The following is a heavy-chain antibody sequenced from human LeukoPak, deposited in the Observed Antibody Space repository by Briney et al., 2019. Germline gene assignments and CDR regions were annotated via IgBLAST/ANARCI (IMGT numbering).Heavy chain of an antibody. CDR3: VRLYGSGNSYNLDY. CDR2: TRNEANSYTT. V-gene: IGHV3-72*01. Sequence: PGGSLRLSCAASGFTFSDYYMDWVRQAPGKGLEWVGRTRNEANSYTTDYAASVKGRFTISRDDSKNSLYLQMNSLKTEDTAVYYCVRLYGSGNSYNLDYWGQGTLVTVSS. J-gene: IGHJ4*02. D-gene: IGHD3-10*01. CDR1: GFTFSDYY.